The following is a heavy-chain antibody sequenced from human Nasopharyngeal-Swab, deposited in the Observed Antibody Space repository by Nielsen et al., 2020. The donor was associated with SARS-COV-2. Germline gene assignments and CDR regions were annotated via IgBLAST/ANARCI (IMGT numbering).Heavy chain of an antibody. J-gene: IGHJ3*02. CDR2: ISYDGSNK. V-gene: IGHV3-30*18. CDR3: AKGHGGYYDAFDI. D-gene: IGHD3-22*01. Sequence: GGFLRLSCAASGFTFSGYGMHWVRQAPGKGLEWVAVISYDGSNKYYADSVKGRFTISRDNSKNTLYLQMNSLRAEDTAVYYCAKGHGGYYDAFDIWGQGTMVTVSS. CDR1: GFTFSGYG.